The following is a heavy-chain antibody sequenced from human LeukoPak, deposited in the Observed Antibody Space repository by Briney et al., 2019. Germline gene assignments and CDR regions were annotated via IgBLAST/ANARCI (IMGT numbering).Heavy chain of an antibody. J-gene: IGHJ5*02. V-gene: IGHV3-48*03. D-gene: IGHD1-26*01. Sequence: GGSLRLSCAASGFTFSSYEMNWVRQAPGKGLEWVSYISSSGSTIYYADSVKGRFTISRDNAKNSLYLQLNSLRAEDTAVYYCARSLMVGATYPYHWGQGTLVTVSS. CDR1: GFTFSSYE. CDR3: ARSLMVGATYPYH. CDR2: ISSSGSTI.